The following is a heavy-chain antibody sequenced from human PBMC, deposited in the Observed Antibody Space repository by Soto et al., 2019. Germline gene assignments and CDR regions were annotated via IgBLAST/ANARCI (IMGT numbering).Heavy chain of an antibody. Sequence: PSETLSLTCTVSGDSMTISDFLWGWVRQSPGKGLEWIGGIYYSGSAYYNPSLGSRATLSVDTSRNQFFLSVTSVTAADTAVYYYARPLYAHWAFGIWGQGKLVTVSS. CDR2: IYYSGSA. D-gene: IGHD2-2*01. CDR3: ARPLYAHWAFGI. V-gene: IGHV4-39*01. J-gene: IGHJ3*02. CDR1: GDSMTISDFL.